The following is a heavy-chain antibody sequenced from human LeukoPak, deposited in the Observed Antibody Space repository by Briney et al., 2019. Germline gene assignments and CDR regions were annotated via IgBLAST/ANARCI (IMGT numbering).Heavy chain of an antibody. D-gene: IGHD3-16*01. CDR3: ARGRRILGGPENAGDFFDY. Sequence: GASVKVSCKASGYTFTGYYMHWVRQAPEQGLEWMGWIKTNSGATDYAQNFEARVTMTRDTSSGTAYLDLSSLTSDDTAVYYCARGRRILGGPENAGDFFDYWGQGTLVIVSS. CDR2: IKTNSGAT. J-gene: IGHJ4*01. V-gene: IGHV1-2*02. CDR1: GYTFTGYY.